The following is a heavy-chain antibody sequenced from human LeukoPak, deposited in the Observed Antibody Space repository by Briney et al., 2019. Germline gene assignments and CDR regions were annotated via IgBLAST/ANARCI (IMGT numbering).Heavy chain of an antibody. CDR1: GYTFTSYG. V-gene: IGHV1-18*01. Sequence: ASVKVSCKASGYTFTSYGISWVRQAPGQGLEWMGWISGYNGNTNYAQKFQGRVTMTTDTSTNTAYMELSILRSEDTAVYYCATVMTGFDYWGQGTLVTVSS. J-gene: IGHJ4*02. CDR3: ATVMTGFDY. CDR2: ISGYNGNT. D-gene: IGHD3-16*01.